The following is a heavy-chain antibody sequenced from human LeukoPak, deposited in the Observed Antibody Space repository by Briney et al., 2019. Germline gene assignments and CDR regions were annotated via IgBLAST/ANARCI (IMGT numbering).Heavy chain of an antibody. CDR1: GFTFTMFS. V-gene: IGHV3-48*01. CDR2: IRGRSDTT. D-gene: IGHD3-3*01. Sequence: PGGSLRLFCAASGFTFTMFSMNWLRQAPGKGREGIGVIRGRSDTTYYADSVEGRFTISRDNAEDSVYLQMNRLKIADTAVYCCARNYDFGLGPPGDAFDNWGQGPLVTVFS. J-gene: IGHJ3*02. CDR3: ARNYDFGLGPPGDAFDN.